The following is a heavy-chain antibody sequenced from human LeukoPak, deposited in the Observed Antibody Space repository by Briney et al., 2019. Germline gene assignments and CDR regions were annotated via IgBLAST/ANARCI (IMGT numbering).Heavy chain of an antibody. V-gene: IGHV3-7*01. Sequence: GVSLRLSCAASGFTFSNSWMTWVRQAPEKRLESVASIKRDGSEKYYVASVKGRFTISRDNAKNSLYLQMNSLRAEDTALYYCARDPAWGAFDIWGQGTMATVPS. CDR2: IKRDGSEK. J-gene: IGHJ3*02. CDR3: ARDPAWGAFDI. D-gene: IGHD7-27*01. CDR1: GFTFSNSW.